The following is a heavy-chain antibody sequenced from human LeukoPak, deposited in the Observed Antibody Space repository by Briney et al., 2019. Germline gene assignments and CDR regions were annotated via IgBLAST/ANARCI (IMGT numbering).Heavy chain of an antibody. D-gene: IGHD2-21*02. J-gene: IGHJ5*02. CDR1: GFAFRNYW. CDR2: INPDGSTT. Sequence: QPRGSLRLSCVASGFAFRNYWMYWVRQGPGKGLVWLSRINPDGSTTTYADSVKGRSTISRDNANRMLSLHINSLRVEDSAIYYCVRGGKLEPTALASWGQGSLVVVSS. CDR3: VRGGKLEPTALAS. V-gene: IGHV3-74*01.